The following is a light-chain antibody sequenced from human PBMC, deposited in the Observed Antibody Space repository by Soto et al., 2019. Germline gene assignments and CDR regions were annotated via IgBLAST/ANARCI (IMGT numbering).Light chain of an antibody. J-gene: IGKJ1*01. CDR2: KAS. CDR3: QQYSGYSTT. V-gene: IGKV1-5*03. Sequence: DIQMTQSPSTLSASVGDRVTITCRASQSISNWLAWYQQKPGKAPKLLIYKASSLESGVPSRFSGSGSGTEFTLTISSLQPDDFATYFCQQYSGYSTTFGQVTRVEVK. CDR1: QSISNW.